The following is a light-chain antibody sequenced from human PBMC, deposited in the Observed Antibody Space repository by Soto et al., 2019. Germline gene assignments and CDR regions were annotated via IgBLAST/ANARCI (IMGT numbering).Light chain of an antibody. Sequence: DIQMTQSPSSLSAFVGDRVTITCRASLAISNYLAWYQQRPGKVPKLLIYGASTLQSGVPSRFAGSGSGTEFSLTITSLQPEDVATYYCQRYNTVPWAFGQGTKVEI. CDR2: GAS. V-gene: IGKV1-27*01. J-gene: IGKJ1*01. CDR3: QRYNTVPWA. CDR1: LAISNY.